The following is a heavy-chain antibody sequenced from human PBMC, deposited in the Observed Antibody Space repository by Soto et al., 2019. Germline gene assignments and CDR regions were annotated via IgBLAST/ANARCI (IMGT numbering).Heavy chain of an antibody. CDR3: ASSGGSGSYYDY. V-gene: IGHV4-61*01. D-gene: IGHD3-10*01. J-gene: IGHJ4*02. Sequence: SETPSLTCTVSGGSVSSGSYYWSWIRQPPGKGLEWIGYIYYSGSTNYNPSLKSRVTISVDTSKNQFSLKLSSVTAADTAVYYCASSGGSGSYYDYWGQGTLVTVSS. CDR2: IYYSGST. CDR1: GGSVSSGSYY.